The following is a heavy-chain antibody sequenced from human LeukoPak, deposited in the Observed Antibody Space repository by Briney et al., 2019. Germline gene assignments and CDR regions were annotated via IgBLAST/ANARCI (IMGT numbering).Heavy chain of an antibody. CDR1: GFTFSSYA. Sequence: GGSLRLSCAASGFTFSSYAMHWVRQAPGKGLEWVAVISNDGSNKYYADSVKGRFTISRDNSKNTLHLQMSGLRVEDTAVYYCARGYLGGQEHWAAVTTQLDYWGQGTLVTVSS. CDR3: ARGYLGGQEHWAAVTTQLDY. D-gene: IGHD4-17*01. V-gene: IGHV3-30-3*01. CDR2: ISNDGSNK. J-gene: IGHJ4*02.